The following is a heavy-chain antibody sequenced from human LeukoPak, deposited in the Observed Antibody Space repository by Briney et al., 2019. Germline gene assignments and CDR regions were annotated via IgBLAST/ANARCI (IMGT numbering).Heavy chain of an antibody. CDR2: IYYSGST. V-gene: IGHV4-59*01. CDR3: ARGRAAAGFNWFDP. Sequence: SETLSLTCTVSGGSISSYYWSWIRQPPGKGLEWIGYIYYSGSTNYNPSLKSRVTISVDTSKNQFSLKLSSVTAADTAVYYCARGRAAAGFNWFDPWGQGTLVTVSS. J-gene: IGHJ5*02. CDR1: GGSISSYY. D-gene: IGHD6-13*01.